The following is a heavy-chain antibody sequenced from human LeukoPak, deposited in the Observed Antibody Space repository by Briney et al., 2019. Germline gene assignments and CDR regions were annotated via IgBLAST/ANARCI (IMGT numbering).Heavy chain of an antibody. CDR1: GGSFSGYY. CDR2: INHSGST. V-gene: IGHV4-34*01. CDR3: ARGRLYRGGSTRHQNWFDP. Sequence: SETLSLTCAVYGGSFSGYYWSWIRQPPGKGLEWIGEINHSGSTNYYPSLKSRVTISVDTSKNQFSLKLSSVTAADTAVYYCARGRLYRGGSTRHQNWFDPWGQGTLVTVSS. J-gene: IGHJ5*02. D-gene: IGHD2-2*01.